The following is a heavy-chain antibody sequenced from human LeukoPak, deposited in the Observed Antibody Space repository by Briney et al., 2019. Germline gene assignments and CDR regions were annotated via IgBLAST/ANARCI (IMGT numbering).Heavy chain of an antibody. Sequence: GGSLRLSCSASGFTFGDFPMTWVRQAPGKGLEWVGYIRSKNYGGTTEYAAFVKGRFTISRDDSKSIAYMQMDNVKAEDTAVYYCTRGSGRYEYWGEGILVIVSS. V-gene: IGHV3-49*04. CDR1: GFTFGDFP. J-gene: IGHJ4*02. CDR2: IRSKNYGGTT. D-gene: IGHD1-26*01. CDR3: TRGSGRYEY.